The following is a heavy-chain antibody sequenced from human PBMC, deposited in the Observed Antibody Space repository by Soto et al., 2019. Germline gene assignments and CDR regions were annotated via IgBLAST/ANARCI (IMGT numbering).Heavy chain of an antibody. Sequence: QLGGPLRLSCAASGFTFSSYSMNWVRQAPGKGLEWVSYISSSSSTIYYADSVKGRFTISRDNAKNSLYLQMNSLRAEDTAVYYCARGSSETIFGVVTSGDQAYYYYYYMDVWGKGTTVTVSS. V-gene: IGHV3-48*01. CDR1: GFTFSSYS. J-gene: IGHJ6*03. CDR3: ARGSSETIFGVVTSGDQAYYYYYYMDV. CDR2: ISSSSSTI. D-gene: IGHD3-3*01.